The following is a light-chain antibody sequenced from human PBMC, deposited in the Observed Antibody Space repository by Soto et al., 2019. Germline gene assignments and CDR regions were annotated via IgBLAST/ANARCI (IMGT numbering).Light chain of an antibody. CDR1: NSNIGTGYG. Sequence: QSVLTQPPSVTGAPGQSVTISCTWNNSNIGTGYGLYWYQQFPGTAPRLLIYGDNNRPSGVPDRFSGSKSGTSSSLAITCLQAEDDAEYYCQSYDTSPFDLMFGGVPKLNVL. V-gene: IGLV1-40*01. J-gene: IGLJ3*02. CDR2: GDN. CDR3: QSYDTSPFDLM.